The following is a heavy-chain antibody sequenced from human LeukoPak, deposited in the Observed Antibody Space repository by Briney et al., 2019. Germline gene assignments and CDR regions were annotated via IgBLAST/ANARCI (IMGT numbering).Heavy chain of an antibody. CDR2: IYPGDSDT. V-gene: IGHV5-51*01. J-gene: IGHJ4*02. D-gene: IGHD1-1*01. CDR1: GYSFTSYW. CDR3: ARLGGNDPSASRYYFDY. Sequence: GESLKISCKGSGYSFTSYWIGWVRPMPGKGLEWMGIIYPGDSDTRYSPSFQGQVTISADKSISTAYLQWSSLKASDTAMYYCARLGGNDPSASRYYFDYWGQGTLVTVSS.